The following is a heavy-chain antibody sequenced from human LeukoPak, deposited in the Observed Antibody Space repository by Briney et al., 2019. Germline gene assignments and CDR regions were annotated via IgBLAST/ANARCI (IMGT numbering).Heavy chain of an antibody. CDR3: ARNLPPAVYSTFDY. CDR2: INHSGST. CDR1: GGSFSGYY. D-gene: IGHD2-21*01. Sequence: PSETLSLTCAVYGGSFSGYYWSWIRQPPGKGLEWIGEINHSGSTNYNPSLKSRVTISVDTSKNQFSLKLSSVTAADTAVYYCARNLPPAVYSTFDYWGQGTLVTVSS. V-gene: IGHV4-34*01. J-gene: IGHJ4*02.